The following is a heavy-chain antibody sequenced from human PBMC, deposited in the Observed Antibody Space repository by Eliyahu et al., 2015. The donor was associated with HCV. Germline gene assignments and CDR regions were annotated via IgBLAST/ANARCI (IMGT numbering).Heavy chain of an antibody. D-gene: IGHD6-13*01. V-gene: IGHV1-69*04. CDR3: ARELSRIAAAGTGGY. J-gene: IGHJ4*02. CDR1: GGTFSSYT. CDR2: IIPILGIA. Sequence: EVKKPGSSVKVSCKASGGTFSSYTISWVRQAPGQGLEWMGRIIPILGIANYAQKFQGRVTITADKSTSTAYMELSSLRSEDTAVYYCARELSRIAAAGTGGYWGQGTLVTVSS.